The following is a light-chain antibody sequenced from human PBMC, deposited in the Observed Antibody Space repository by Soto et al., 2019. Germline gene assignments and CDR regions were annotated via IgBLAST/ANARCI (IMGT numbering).Light chain of an antibody. CDR3: QQCRNWPLT. CDR2: DAS. V-gene: IGKV3-15*01. Sequence: IELRHCRATKKESPGEGATLSCKAGQNVYNNLAWYQQRPGQPPRLLIYDASTRATGISARFSGSGYGTEFTLTISSLQSEDFAVYFCQQCRNWPLTFGGGTKVDIK. J-gene: IGKJ4*01. CDR1: QNVYNN.